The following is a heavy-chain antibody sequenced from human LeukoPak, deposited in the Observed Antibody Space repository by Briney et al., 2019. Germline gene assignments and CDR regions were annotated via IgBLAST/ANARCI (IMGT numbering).Heavy chain of an antibody. CDR3: ARGNNFGGIWGPFDY. V-gene: IGHV4-59*01. J-gene: IGHJ4*02. CDR2: IYYSGST. D-gene: IGHD1-1*01. Sequence: PSETLSLTCTVSGGSISSYYWSWIRQPPGKGLEWIGYIYYSGSTNYNPSLKSRVTISVDTSKNQFSLKLSSVTAADTAVYYCARGNNFGGIWGPFDYWGQGTLVTVSS. CDR1: GGSISSYY.